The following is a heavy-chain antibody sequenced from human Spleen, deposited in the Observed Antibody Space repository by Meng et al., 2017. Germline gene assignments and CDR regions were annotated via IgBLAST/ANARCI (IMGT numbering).Heavy chain of an antibody. CDR1: GFTFSSYG. J-gene: IGHJ5*02. Sequence: GGSLRLSCAASGFTFSSYGMHWVRQAPGKGLEWVAVIWYDGSNKYYADSVKGRFTISRDNSKNTLYLQMNSLRAEDTAVYYCVGYCSSTSCYSNPFDPWGQGTLVTVSS. CDR3: VGYCSSTSCYSNPFDP. V-gene: IGHV3-33*01. D-gene: IGHD2-2*02. CDR2: IWYDGSNK.